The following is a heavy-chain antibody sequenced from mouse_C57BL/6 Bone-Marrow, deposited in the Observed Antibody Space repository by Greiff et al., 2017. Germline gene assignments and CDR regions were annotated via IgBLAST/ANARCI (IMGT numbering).Heavy chain of an antibody. CDR2: IYPGSGST. J-gene: IGHJ2*01. D-gene: IGHD1-1*01. V-gene: IGHV1-55*01. CDR1: GYTFTSYW. CDR3: ARSDWAYGSIFDY. Sequence: VQLQQPGAELVKPGASVKMSCKASGYTFTSYWITWVKQRPGQGLEWIGDIYPGSGSTNYNEKFKSKATLTVDTSSSTAFMQLSSLTSEDSAVYYGARSDWAYGSIFDYWGQGTTLTVSS.